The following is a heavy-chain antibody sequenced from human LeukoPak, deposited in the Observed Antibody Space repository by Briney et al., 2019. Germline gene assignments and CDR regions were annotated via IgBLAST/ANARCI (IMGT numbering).Heavy chain of an antibody. CDR3: AKPVAGTGGDY. CDR2: ISGSGGST. CDR1: GFTFSSYS. D-gene: IGHD6-19*01. V-gene: IGHV3-23*01. J-gene: IGHJ4*02. Sequence: GGSLRLSCAASGFTFSSYSMNWVRQAPGKGLEWVSAISGSGGSTYYADSVKGRFTISRDNSKNTLYLQMNSLRAEDTAVYYCAKPVAGTGGDYWGQGTLVTVSS.